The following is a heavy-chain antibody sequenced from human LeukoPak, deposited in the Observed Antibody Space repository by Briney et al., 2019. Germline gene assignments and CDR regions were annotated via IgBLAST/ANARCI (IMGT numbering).Heavy chain of an antibody. V-gene: IGHV3-53*01. D-gene: IGHD2-21*01. CDR2: IYSGGST. CDR1: GFTVSSNY. Sequence: GGSLRLSCAASGFTVSSNYMSWVRQAPEKGLEWVSVIYSGGSTYYADSVKGRFTISRDNSKNTLYLQMNSLGAEDTAVYYCARGGIGYYGVDVWGLGTTVAVSS. J-gene: IGHJ6*02. CDR3: ARGGIGYYGVDV.